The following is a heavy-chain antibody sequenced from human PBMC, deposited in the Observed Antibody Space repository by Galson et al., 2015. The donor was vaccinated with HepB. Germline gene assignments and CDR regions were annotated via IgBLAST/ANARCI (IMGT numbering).Heavy chain of an antibody. CDR3: ARGSLLWFGELFF. D-gene: IGHD3-10*01. CDR1: GYSFTTYG. Sequence: SVKVSCKASGYSFTTYGISWVRQAPGQGLEWMGWISAHNGNTKYAQKLQGRVSMTTDTSTSTAYMELRSLRSDDPAVYFCARGSLLWFGELFFWAQGTLGTVAS. CDR2: ISAHNGNT. V-gene: IGHV1-18*01. J-gene: IGHJ4*02.